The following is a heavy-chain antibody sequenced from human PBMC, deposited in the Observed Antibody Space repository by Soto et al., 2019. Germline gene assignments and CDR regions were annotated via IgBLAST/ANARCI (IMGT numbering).Heavy chain of an antibody. CDR1: GGSVSSSIYY. CDR2: IYYTGST. V-gene: IGHV4-61*01. D-gene: IGHD6-19*01. CDR3: ARAAVHSGWYQAH. J-gene: IGHJ4*02. Sequence: QVQLQESGPGLVKPSETLSLTCIVSGGSVSSSIYYWSWLRQPPGNGLEWIGYIYYTGSTNYNPSLEGRVFMSVDTSKNQLSLKLTSVTAADTGIYYCARAAVHSGWYQAHWGQGIPVTVSS.